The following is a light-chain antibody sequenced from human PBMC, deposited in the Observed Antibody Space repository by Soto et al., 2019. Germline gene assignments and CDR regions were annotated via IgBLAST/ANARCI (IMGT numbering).Light chain of an antibody. J-gene: IGKJ5*01. Sequence: EIVMTQSPATLSVSPGERATLSCRASQSVSSNLAWYQQKPGQAPRIIIFGASGRATGIPDRFSGSGSGTDFTLTISRLEPEDFAVYYCQQYGSLSWTFGQGTRLEI. CDR1: QSVSSN. V-gene: IGKV3-20*01. CDR2: GAS. CDR3: QQYGSLSWT.